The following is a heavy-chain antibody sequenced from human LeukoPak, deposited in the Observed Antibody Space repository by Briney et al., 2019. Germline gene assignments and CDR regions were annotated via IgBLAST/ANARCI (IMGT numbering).Heavy chain of an antibody. V-gene: IGHV4-31*03. CDR2: IYYSGST. CDR1: GGSISSGGYY. Sequence: SETLSLTCTVSGGSISSGGYYWSWIRQHPGKGLEWIGYIYYSGSTYYNPSLKSRVTISVDTSKNQFSLKLSSVTAADTAVYYCAIDSNRVPENWFDPWGQGTLVTVFS. CDR3: AIDSNRVPENWFDP. J-gene: IGHJ5*02. D-gene: IGHD1-14*01.